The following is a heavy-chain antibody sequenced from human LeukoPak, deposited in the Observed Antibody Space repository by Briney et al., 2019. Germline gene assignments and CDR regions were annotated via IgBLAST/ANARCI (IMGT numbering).Heavy chain of an antibody. V-gene: IGHV4-59*01. D-gene: IGHD1-26*01. Sequence: PSETLSLTCTVSGGSISSYYWSWIRQPPGKGLEWIGYIYYSGSTNYNPSLKSRVTISVDTSKNQFSLKLSSVTAADTAVYYCARAGKSGSYLIDYWGQGTLVTVSS. CDR1: GGSISSYY. CDR3: ARAGKSGSYLIDY. J-gene: IGHJ4*02. CDR2: IYYSGST.